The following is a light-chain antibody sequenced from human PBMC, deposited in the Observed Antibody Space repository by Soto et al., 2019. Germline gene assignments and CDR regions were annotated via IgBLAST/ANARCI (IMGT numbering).Light chain of an antibody. CDR2: GAS. Sequence: EIVSTQSPGTVSLSPGERATLSCGASQSVSSSYLAWYQRKPGQAPRLLIHGASTRAAGIPARFSGSGSGTDFTLTISSLEPEDFAVYYCQQRSNWPPITFGQGTRLEIK. J-gene: IGKJ5*01. CDR1: QSVSSSY. V-gene: IGKV3D-20*02. CDR3: QQRSNWPPIT.